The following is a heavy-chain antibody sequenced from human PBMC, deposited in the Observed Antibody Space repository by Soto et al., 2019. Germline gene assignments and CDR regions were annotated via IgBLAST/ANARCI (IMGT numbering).Heavy chain of an antibody. V-gene: IGHV3-30*18. D-gene: IGHD6-19*01. J-gene: IGHJ4*02. CDR1: GFTFSDYA. CDR3: AKGGRRWLVTSDFNY. CDR2: VSHDGRNT. Sequence: VQLVESGGGVVQPGRSLRLSCAASGFTFSDYAMHWVRQAPGKGLEWVAVVSHDGRNTHYADSVKGRFTISRDSSKNTVSLEMPSLRAGDTSVYYWAKGGRRWLVTSDFNYWGQGALVTVSS.